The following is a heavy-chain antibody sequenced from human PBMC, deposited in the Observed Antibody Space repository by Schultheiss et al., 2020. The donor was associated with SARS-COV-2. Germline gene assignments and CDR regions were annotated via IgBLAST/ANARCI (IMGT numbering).Heavy chain of an antibody. CDR2: MDTDGSTK. J-gene: IGHJ6*02. Sequence: GGSLRLSCAASGFTFSSYSMNWVRQVPGKGLIWVSRMDTDGSTKYYADSVKGRFTISRDNSKNTLYLQMNSLRAEDTAVYYCARGPRRYYGMDVWGQGTKVTVSS. CDR3: ARGPRRYYGMDV. V-gene: IGHV3-30*03. CDR1: GFTFSSYS.